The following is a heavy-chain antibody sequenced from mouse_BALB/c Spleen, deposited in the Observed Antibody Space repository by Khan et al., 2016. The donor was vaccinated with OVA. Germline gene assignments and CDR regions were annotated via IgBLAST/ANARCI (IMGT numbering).Heavy chain of an antibody. J-gene: IGHJ4*01. CDR3: ARGDGDYEDAMDY. V-gene: IGHV2-9*02. CDR2: IWAGGST. CDR1: GSSLTSYG. D-gene: IGHD2-13*01. Sequence: QMQLEESGPGLVAPSQSLSITCTVSGSSLTSYGLHWVRHPPGKGLEWLGVIWAGGSTNYNSALMSRLSLSKDNSKSQVFLKLNSLQNDDTAMYYSARGDGDYEDAMDYWGQGTSVTVSS.